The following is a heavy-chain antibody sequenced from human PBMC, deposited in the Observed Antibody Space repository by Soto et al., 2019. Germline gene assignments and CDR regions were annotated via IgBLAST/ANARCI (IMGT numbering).Heavy chain of an antibody. J-gene: IGHJ4*02. V-gene: IGHV1-69*01. CDR2: IIPYYNTL. D-gene: IGHD6-13*01. CDR1: EGTFNSYA. CDR3: ASGASRWYPYFFDS. Sequence: QAQVVQSGAEVRKPGSSVKLSCKASEGTFNSYAIAWVRQAPGQGLEWMGGIIPYYNTLNYAQKFQDRVTIAADDSTNTVYMELSSMRSDDTAVYFCASGASRWYPYFFDSWAQGTLVTVSS.